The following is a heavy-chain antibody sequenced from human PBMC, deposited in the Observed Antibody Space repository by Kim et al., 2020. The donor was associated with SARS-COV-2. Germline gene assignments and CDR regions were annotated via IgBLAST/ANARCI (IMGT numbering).Heavy chain of an antibody. D-gene: IGHD5-18*01. CDR3: ARDSDEGTAMVLLCDY. CDR2: ISYDGSNK. V-gene: IGHV3-33*05. Sequence: GGSLRLSCAASGFTFSSYGMHWVRQAPGKGLEWVAVISYDGSNKYYADSVKGRFTISRDNSKNTLYLQMNSLRAEDTAVYYCARDSDEGTAMVLLCDYWGQGTLVTVSS. CDR1: GFTFSSYG. J-gene: IGHJ4*02.